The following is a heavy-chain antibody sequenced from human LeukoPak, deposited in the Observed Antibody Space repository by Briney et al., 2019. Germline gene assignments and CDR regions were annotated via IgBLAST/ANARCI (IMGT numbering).Heavy chain of an antibody. Sequence: GGSLRLSCAASGFTFSSYEMNWVRQAPGKGLEWVSSISSSSSYIYYADSVKGRFTISRDNAKNSLYLQMNSLRAEDTAVYYCARGVRAAAGTLGDYWGQGTLVTVSS. CDR3: ARGVRAAAGTLGDY. V-gene: IGHV3-21*01. CDR1: GFTFSSYE. J-gene: IGHJ4*02. CDR2: ISSSSSYI. D-gene: IGHD6-13*01.